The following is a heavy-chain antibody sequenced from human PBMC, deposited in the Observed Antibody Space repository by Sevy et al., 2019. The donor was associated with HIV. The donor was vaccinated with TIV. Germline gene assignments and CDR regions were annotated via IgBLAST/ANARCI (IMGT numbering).Heavy chain of an antibody. J-gene: IGHJ4*02. Sequence: GGSLILSCAASGFTFSSYALLWVRQAPGKGLEWESLISYDGSKKYYADSVKGRFAISRDESKTTLFLQMNSLRTEDTAIYYCAGVGVSYCTDDCYHRFDYWGRGTLVTVSS. CDR2: ISYDGSKK. D-gene: IGHD2-21*02. CDR1: GFTFSSYA. V-gene: IGHV3-30*09. CDR3: AGVGVSYCTDDCYHRFDY.